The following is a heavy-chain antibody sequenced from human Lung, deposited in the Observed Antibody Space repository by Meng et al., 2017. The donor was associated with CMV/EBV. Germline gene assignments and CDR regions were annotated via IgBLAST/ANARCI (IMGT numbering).Heavy chain of an antibody. CDR1: DDSISSMTYF. Sequence: SETLSPXCTVSDDSISSMTYFWGWIRQPPGKGLEWIGGVYYTGSTFYSPSLKSRVTILIGPSKNQFSLKLSSVTAADTAVYYCARRSNGWQKDFDSWGQGTXVTVSS. CDR3: ARRSNGWQKDFDS. D-gene: IGHD6-19*01. CDR2: VYYTGST. J-gene: IGHJ4*02. V-gene: IGHV4-39*07.